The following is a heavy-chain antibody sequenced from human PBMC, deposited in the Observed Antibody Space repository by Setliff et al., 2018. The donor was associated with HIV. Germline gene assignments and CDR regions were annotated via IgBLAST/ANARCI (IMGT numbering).Heavy chain of an antibody. V-gene: IGHV1-46*01. CDR3: AKDIPVPAINSGRIKNWFDP. D-gene: IGHD6-19*01. Sequence: ASVKVSCKVSGYTFTRVYNHWVRQAPGQGLEWMGIINPSVTPTSYAQKFQGRLTMTRDTSTNTVYMELSTLRSKDTVVYYCAKDIPVPAINSGRIKNWFDPWGEGTLVTVSS. CDR1: GYTFTRVY. J-gene: IGHJ5*02. CDR2: INPSVTPT.